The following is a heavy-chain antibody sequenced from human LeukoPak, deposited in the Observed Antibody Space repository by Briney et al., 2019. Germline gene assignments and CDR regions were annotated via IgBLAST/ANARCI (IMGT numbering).Heavy chain of an antibody. D-gene: IGHD3-22*01. V-gene: IGHV4-61*02. CDR3: ASMSGYYVPYFYYMDV. Sequence: PSETLSLTCTVCGGSISSGSYYWSWIRQPAGKGLEWIGRIYTSGSTNYNPSLKSRVTISVDTSKNQFSLKLSSVTAADTAVYYCASMSGYYVPYFYYMDVWGKGTTVTVSS. CDR1: GGSISSGSYY. CDR2: IYTSGST. J-gene: IGHJ6*03.